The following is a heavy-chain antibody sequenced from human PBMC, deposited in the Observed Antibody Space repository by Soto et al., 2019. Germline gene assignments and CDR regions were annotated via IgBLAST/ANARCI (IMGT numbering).Heavy chain of an antibody. V-gene: IGHV5-51*01. CDR3: ARQGSNGAYYYYGMDV. CDR2: IYPGDSDT. D-gene: IGHD2-2*01. J-gene: IGHJ6*02. Sequence: PGESLKISCKGSGYRFPGYWIAWVRQTPGKGLEWMGIIYPGDSDTIYNPSFQGQVTFSADKSTSTAYLHWSSLKASDTAIYYCARQGSNGAYYYYGMDVWGQGTTVTVSS. CDR1: GYRFPGYW.